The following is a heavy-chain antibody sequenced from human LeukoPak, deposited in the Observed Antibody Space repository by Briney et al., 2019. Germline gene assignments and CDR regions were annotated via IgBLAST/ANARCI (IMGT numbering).Heavy chain of an antibody. V-gene: IGHV3-23*01. CDR2: ISDSGGST. CDR1: GFTFSSYA. CDR3: AKGSHGYRPYYFEY. Sequence: GGSLRLSCAASGFTFSSYAMSWVRQAPGKGLEWVSAISDSGGSTYDADSVKGRFTISRDNSKNTLYLQMNSLRVEDTAVYYCAKGSHGYRPYYFEYWGQGTLVTVSS. J-gene: IGHJ4*02. D-gene: IGHD5-18*01.